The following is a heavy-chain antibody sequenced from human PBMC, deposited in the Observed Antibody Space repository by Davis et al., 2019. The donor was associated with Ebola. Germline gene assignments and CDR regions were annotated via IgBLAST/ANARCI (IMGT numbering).Heavy chain of an antibody. CDR3: ASQHYYYYGMDV. CDR1: GGTFSSYA. Sequence: SVKVSCKASGGTFSSYAISWVRQAPGQGLEWMGGIIPIFGTANYAQKFQGRVTITADKSTSTAYMELSSLRSEDTAVYSCASQHYYYYGMDVWGQGTTVTVSS. J-gene: IGHJ6*02. CDR2: IIPIFGTA. V-gene: IGHV1-69*06.